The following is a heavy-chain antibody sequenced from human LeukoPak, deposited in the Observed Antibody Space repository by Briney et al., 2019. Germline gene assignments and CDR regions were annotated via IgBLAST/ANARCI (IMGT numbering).Heavy chain of an antibody. J-gene: IGHJ4*02. V-gene: IGHV4-34*01. D-gene: IGHD1-14*01. CDR2: INHRGST. CDR3: AGMRITTPTVRTLDY. Sequence: PSETLSLTCAVYGGSFSDYYWSWIRQPPGKGLEWIGEINHRGSTNYSPSLKSRVTISLDTSKRQFSLRLRSVTAADTAVYYCAGMRITTPTVRTLDYWGQGTLVTVSS. CDR1: GGSFSDYY.